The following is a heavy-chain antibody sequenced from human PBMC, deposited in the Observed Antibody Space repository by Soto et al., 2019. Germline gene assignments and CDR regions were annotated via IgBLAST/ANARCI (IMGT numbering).Heavy chain of an antibody. CDR2: ISAYNGNT. Sequence: ASVKVSCKASGYTFTSYGISWVRQAPGQGLEWMGWISAYNGNTNYAQKLQGRVTMTTDTSTSTAYMELKRLRSDDTAVYYCARASLQFRFLEWFAYWGPRTLVTVSS. V-gene: IGHV1-18*01. D-gene: IGHD3-3*01. J-gene: IGHJ4*02. CDR1: GYTFTSYG. CDR3: ARASLQFRFLEWFAY.